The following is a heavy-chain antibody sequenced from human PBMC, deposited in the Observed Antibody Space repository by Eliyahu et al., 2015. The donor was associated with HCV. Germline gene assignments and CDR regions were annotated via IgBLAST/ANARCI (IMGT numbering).Heavy chain of an antibody. D-gene: IGHD5-12*01. V-gene: IGHV3-30*18. CDR3: AKDEDEGVVAALGVY. Sequence: QVQLVESGGGVVQPGRSLRLSCAASGFTFSSYGMHWVRQAPGKGLEWVAVISYDGSNKYYADSVKGRFTISRDNSKNTLYLQMNSLRAEDTAVYYCAKDEDEGVVAALGVYWGQGTLVTVSS. CDR2: ISYDGSNK. J-gene: IGHJ4*02. CDR1: GFTFSSYG.